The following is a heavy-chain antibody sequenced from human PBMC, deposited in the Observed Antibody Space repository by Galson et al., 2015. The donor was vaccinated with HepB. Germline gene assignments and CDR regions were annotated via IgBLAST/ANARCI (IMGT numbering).Heavy chain of an antibody. D-gene: IGHD6-13*01. Sequence: SLRLSCAASGFTFSSYAMHWVRQAPGKGLEWVAVISYDGSNKYYADSVKGRFTISRDNSKNTLYLQMNSLRAEDTAVYYCARKQQFGRYYYCYYGMDVWGQGTTVTVSS. V-gene: IGHV3-30-3*01. CDR1: GFTFSSYA. CDR3: ARKQQFGRYYYCYYGMDV. CDR2: ISYDGSNK. J-gene: IGHJ6*02.